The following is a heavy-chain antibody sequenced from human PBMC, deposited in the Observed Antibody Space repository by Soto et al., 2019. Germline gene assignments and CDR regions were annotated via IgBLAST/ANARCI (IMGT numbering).Heavy chain of an antibody. V-gene: IGHV3-30*18. CDR2: ISYDGSDK. CDR1: GFTFSIYS. Sequence: LRLSCAASGFTFSIYSIHWVRQAPGKGLEWVAVISYDGSDKYYADSVKGRFTISRDNSKDTLYLQMSSLRDEDTAVYYCAKAAKSTYYYYYGMDVWGQGTTVTVSS. CDR3: AKAAKSTYYYYYGMDV. J-gene: IGHJ6*02.